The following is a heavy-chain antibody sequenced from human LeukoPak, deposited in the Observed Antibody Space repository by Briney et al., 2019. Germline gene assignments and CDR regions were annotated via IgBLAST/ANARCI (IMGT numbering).Heavy chain of an antibody. V-gene: IGHV4-34*01. D-gene: IGHD1-26*01. CDR3: ASRGR. J-gene: IGHJ4*02. CDR1: SGSLSGYY. Sequence: SETLSLTCAVYSGSLSGYYSSWIRQPPGKGLEWIGEINDSGSTNYNPTLKSRVTISIDTSKNQFSLKLSSVTAADTAVYYCASRGRWGQGTLVTVSS. CDR2: INDSGST.